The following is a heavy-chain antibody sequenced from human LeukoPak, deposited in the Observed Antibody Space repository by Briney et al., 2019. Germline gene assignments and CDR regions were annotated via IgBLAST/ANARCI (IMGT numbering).Heavy chain of an antibody. CDR3: ANVYGSGSYYGDY. CDR1: GFTFSSYA. Sequence: GGSLRLSCAASGFTFSSYAMSWVRQAPGKGLEWVSAISGSGGSTYYADSVKGRFTISRDNSKNTLYLQMNSLRAEDTAVYHCANVYGSGSYYGDYWGQGTLVTVSS. J-gene: IGHJ4*02. D-gene: IGHD3-10*01. V-gene: IGHV3-23*01. CDR2: ISGSGGST.